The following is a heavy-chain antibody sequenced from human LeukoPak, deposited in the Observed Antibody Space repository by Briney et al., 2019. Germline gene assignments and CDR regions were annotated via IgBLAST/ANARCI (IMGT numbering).Heavy chain of an antibody. J-gene: IGHJ2*01. CDR3: ARSTSCYGCLYFDL. Sequence: SETLSLTCTVSGGSLSSYYWSWIRQPAGKGLEWIGRIYTSGSTNYNPSLKSRVTMSVDTSKNQFSLKLSSVTAADTAVYYCARSTSCYGCLYFDLWGRGTLVTVSS. V-gene: IGHV4-4*07. D-gene: IGHD2-2*01. CDR2: IYTSGST. CDR1: GGSLSSYY.